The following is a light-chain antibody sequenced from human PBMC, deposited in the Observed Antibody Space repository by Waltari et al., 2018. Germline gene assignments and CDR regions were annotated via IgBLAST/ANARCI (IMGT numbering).Light chain of an antibody. Sequence: EIVLTQSPATLPLSPGARSTLPCRASQSVSSYLAWYQQKPGQAPRPLIYAASNRATGIPARFSGSGYGTDFTLTISSLEPEDFAVYYCQQRSNWPLTFGGGTKVEIK. CDR2: AAS. J-gene: IGKJ4*01. CDR3: QQRSNWPLT. V-gene: IGKV3-11*01. CDR1: QSVSSY.